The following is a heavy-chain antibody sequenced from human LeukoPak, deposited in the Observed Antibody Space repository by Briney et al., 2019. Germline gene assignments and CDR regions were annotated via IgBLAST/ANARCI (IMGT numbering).Heavy chain of an antibody. Sequence: PSETLSLTCTVSGGSISSGGYYWSWIRQHPGKGLEWIGYIYYSGSTYYNPSLKSRVTISVDTSKNQFSLKLSSVTAADTAVYYCARGEAYYYDTYNWFDPWGQGTLVTVSS. CDR3: ARGEAYYYDTYNWFDP. CDR2: IYYSGST. V-gene: IGHV4-31*03. CDR1: GGSISSGGYY. D-gene: IGHD3-22*01. J-gene: IGHJ5*02.